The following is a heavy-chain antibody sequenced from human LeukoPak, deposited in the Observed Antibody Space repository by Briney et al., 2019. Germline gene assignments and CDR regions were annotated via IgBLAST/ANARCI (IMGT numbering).Heavy chain of an antibody. CDR1: GYTFIDYY. V-gene: IGHV1-2*02. D-gene: IGHD3-9*01. CDR3: ARVGYYGIPGY. Sequence: ASVKVSCKASGYTFIDYYMHWVRQAPGQGLEWVAWINPKNGDTKYAQKFQGRVTVTRDTSINTAYMELRSLRSDDTAVYYCARVGYYGIPGYWGQGTLVTVSS. CDR2: INPKNGDT. J-gene: IGHJ4*02.